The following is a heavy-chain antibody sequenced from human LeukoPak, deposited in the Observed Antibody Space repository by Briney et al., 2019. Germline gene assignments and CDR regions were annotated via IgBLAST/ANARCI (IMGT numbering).Heavy chain of an antibody. CDR1: GFNFADSA. Sequence: PGGSLGLSCAASGFNFADSAMSWVRQTPRKGLEWVSLISFNGRNTYYGDSVKGRFTISRDNSKDTVYLQMNSLRAEDTAIFYCARDIELSTWGPGTMVTVSS. J-gene: IGHJ3*01. V-gene: IGHV3-23*01. CDR2: ISFNGRNT. CDR3: ARDIELST. D-gene: IGHD5-12*01.